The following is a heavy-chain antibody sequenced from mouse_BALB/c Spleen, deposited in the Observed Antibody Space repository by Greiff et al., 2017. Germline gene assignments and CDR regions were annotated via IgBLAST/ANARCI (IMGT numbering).Heavy chain of an antibody. Sequence: VQLQESGPGLVAPSQSLSFSCTASGFSLTGYGVNWVRQPPGKGLEWLGMIWGDGSTDYNSALKSRLSISTDNSKSQVFLKMNSLQTDDTARYYCARDGYDYAMDYWGQGTSVTVSS. CDR2: IWGDGST. CDR3: ARDGYDYAMDY. CDR1: GFSLTGYG. V-gene: IGHV2-6-7*01. D-gene: IGHD2-14*01. J-gene: IGHJ4*01.